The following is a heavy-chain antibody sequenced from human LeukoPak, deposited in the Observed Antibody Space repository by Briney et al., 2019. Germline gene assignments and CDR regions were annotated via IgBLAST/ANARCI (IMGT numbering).Heavy chain of an antibody. CDR2: ISSNGGST. CDR3: VTRGRYSSGWGAFDI. V-gene: IGHV3-64D*06. J-gene: IGHJ3*02. Sequence: GGSLRLSCAASGFTFSSYAMSWVRQAPGKGLEWVSAISSNGGSTYYADSVKGRFAISRDNSKNTLYLQMSSLRAEDTAVYYCVTRGRYSSGWGAFDIWGQGTMVTVSS. D-gene: IGHD6-19*01. CDR1: GFTFSSYA.